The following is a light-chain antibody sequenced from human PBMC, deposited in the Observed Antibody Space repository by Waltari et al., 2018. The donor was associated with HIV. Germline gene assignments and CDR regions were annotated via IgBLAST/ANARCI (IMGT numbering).Light chain of an antibody. J-gene: IGLJ3*02. CDR2: DVS. Sequence: QSALTQPASVSGSPGQSITISCTGTSRDVGGYNYVSWYQQHPGKAPKLMIYDVSKRPSGVSIRFSGSKSGNTAALTISGSQAEDEADYYCCSYAGTSTWVFGGGTQLTVL. CDR3: CSYAGTSTWV. V-gene: IGLV2-23*02. CDR1: SRDVGGYNY.